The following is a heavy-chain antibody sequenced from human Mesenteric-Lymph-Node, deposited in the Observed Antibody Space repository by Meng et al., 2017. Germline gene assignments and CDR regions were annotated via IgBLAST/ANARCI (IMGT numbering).Heavy chain of an antibody. Sequence: VQVQQSGPGSVNPPQTLSLTCAITGDSVSSNSDTWNWIRQSPSRGIEWLGRTYYRSKWYNDYAVSVKSRITINPDTSKNQFSLQLNSVTPEDTAVYYCARDRSSEYFQQWGQGTLVTVSS. CDR2: TYYRSKWYN. J-gene: IGHJ1*01. D-gene: IGHD1-26*01. CDR3: ARDRSSEYFQQ. CDR1: GDSVSSNSDT. V-gene: IGHV6-1*02.